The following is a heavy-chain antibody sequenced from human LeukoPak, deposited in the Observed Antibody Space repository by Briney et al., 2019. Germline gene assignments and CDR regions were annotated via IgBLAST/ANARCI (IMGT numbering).Heavy chain of an antibody. Sequence: SVKVSCMASGGTFSSYAISWVRQAPGQGLEWMGGIIPIFGTANYAQKFQGRVTITADKSTSTAYMELSSLRSEDTAVYYCARRRLTGYSLNWFDPWGQGTLVTVSS. D-gene: IGHD3-9*01. CDR3: ARRRLTGYSLNWFDP. CDR1: GGTFSSYA. CDR2: IIPIFGTA. V-gene: IGHV1-69*06. J-gene: IGHJ5*02.